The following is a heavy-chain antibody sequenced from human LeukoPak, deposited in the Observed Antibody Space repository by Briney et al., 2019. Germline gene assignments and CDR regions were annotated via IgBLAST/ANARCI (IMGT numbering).Heavy chain of an antibody. V-gene: IGHV4-30-2*01. CDR3: ARGSGNCSSTSCYRTTFDP. J-gene: IGHJ5*02. CDR1: GGSISSGGYS. CDR2: IYHSGST. D-gene: IGHD2-2*01. Sequence: SQTLSLTCAVSGGSISSGGYSWSWIRQPPGKGLEWIGYIYHSGSTYYNPSLKSRVTISVDRSKNQFSLKLSSVTAAGTAVYYCARGSGNCSSTSCYRTTFDPWGQGTLVTVSS.